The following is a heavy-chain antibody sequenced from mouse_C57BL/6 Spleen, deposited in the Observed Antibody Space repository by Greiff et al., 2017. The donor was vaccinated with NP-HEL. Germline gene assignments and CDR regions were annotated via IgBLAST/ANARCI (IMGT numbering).Heavy chain of an antibody. CDR2: ISSGSSTI. D-gene: IGHD2-1*01. CDR3: ASLLLEAY. Sequence: EVQVVESGGGLVKPGGSLKLSCAASGFTFSDYGMHWFRQAPEKGLEWVAYISSGSSTIYYADTVKGRFTISRDNAKNTLFLQMTSLRSEDTAMYYCASLLLEAYWGQGTLVTVSA. J-gene: IGHJ3*01. CDR1: GFTFSDYG. V-gene: IGHV5-17*01.